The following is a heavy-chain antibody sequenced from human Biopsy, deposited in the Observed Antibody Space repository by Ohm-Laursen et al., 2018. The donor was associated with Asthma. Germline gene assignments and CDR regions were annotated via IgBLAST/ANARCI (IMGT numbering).Heavy chain of an antibody. CDR3: ARGQKSAGDRWFDP. J-gene: IGHJ5*02. V-gene: IGHV1-2*06. Sequence: SVKVSCKPSGVTFNNYAINWVRQAPGQGLEWMGRINPNSGGTNYAQKFQGRVTMTRDTSISTAYMEVSRLRSDDTAVYYCARGQKSAGDRWFDPWGQGTLVTVSS. CDR2: INPNSGGT. CDR1: GVTFNNYA. D-gene: IGHD6-13*01.